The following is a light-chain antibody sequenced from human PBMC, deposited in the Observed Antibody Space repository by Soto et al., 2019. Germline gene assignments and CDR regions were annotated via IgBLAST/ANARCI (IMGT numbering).Light chain of an antibody. V-gene: IGKV3-11*01. CDR1: QSVSSQ. CDR2: DAS. J-gene: IGKJ4*01. Sequence: EIVLTQSPATLSLSPGERATLSCRASQSVSSQLAWYQQKPGQAPRLLMCDASSRATGIPARFSGSGSGTDFTLTISSLEPEDFAVYYCQQSSDWPLTFGGGTKVDIK. CDR3: QQSSDWPLT.